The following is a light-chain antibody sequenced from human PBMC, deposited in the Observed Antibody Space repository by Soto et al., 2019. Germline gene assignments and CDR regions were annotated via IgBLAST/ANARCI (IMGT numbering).Light chain of an antibody. CDR2: GNS. V-gene: IGLV1-40*01. CDR1: SANIGAGYD. CDR3: QSYESSLSGVV. J-gene: IGLJ2*01. Sequence: QSVLTQPPSVSGAPGQRVAISCTGSSANIGAGYDVHWYQQLPGTAPKLLIYGNSNRPSGVPDRFSGSKSGTSASLAITGLQPQDEADYYCQSYESSLSGVVFGGGTKVTVL.